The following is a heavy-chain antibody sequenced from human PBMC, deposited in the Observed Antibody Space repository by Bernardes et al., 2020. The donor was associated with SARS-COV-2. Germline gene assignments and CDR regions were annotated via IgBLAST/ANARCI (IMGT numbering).Heavy chain of an antibody. CDR1: GFTFSSYS. D-gene: IGHD1-1*01. Sequence: GGSLRLSCAASGFTFSSYSMNWVRQAPGKGLEWVSSISSSSSYIYYADSVKGRFTISRDNAKNSLYLQMNSLRAEDTAVYYCARDPSGTTGTTLTFDIWGQGTMVTVSS. J-gene: IGHJ3*02. CDR3: ARDPSGTTGTTLTFDI. V-gene: IGHV3-21*01. CDR2: ISSSSSYI.